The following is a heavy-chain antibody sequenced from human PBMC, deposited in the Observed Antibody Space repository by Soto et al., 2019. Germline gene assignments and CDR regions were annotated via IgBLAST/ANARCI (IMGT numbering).Heavy chain of an antibody. V-gene: IGHV1-69*01. CDR1: GGTFSSYA. Sequence: QVQLVQSGAEVKKPGSSVKASCKASGGTFSSYAISWVRQAPGQGLEWMGGIIPIFGTANYAQKFQGRVTITADESTSTAYMELSSLRSEDTAVYYCARMTTVTTFLAFDIWGQGTMVTVSS. J-gene: IGHJ3*02. CDR2: IIPIFGTA. D-gene: IGHD4-17*01. CDR3: ARMTTVTTFLAFDI.